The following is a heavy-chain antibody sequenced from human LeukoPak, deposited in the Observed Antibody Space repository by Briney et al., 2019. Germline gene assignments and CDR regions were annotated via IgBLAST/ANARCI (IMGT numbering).Heavy chain of an antibody. CDR2: ISYDGSNK. CDR3: AKDLGVGALRKAFDI. CDR1: GFTFSSYS. V-gene: IGHV3-30*18. J-gene: IGHJ3*02. D-gene: IGHD1-26*01. Sequence: GGSLGLSCAASGFTFSSYSMNWVRQAPGKGLEWVAVISYDGSNKYYADSVKGRFTISRDNSKNTLYLQMNSLRAEDTAVYYCAKDLGVGALRKAFDIWGQGTMVTVSS.